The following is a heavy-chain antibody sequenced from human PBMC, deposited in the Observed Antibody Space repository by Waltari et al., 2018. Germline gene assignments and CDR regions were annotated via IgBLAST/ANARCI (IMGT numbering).Heavy chain of an antibody. D-gene: IGHD2-21*01. CDR2: VGSSVAAT. J-gene: IGHJ4*02. Sequence: EVQLLESGGGLVQPGGSLRLSCTVSGFTFRDYAMTWVRQAPGKGLDWVALVGSSVAATYYADSVKGRFSISRDNSRNTLYLQMNSLRAEDTAMYYCAKRGAPGELWFFDYWGQGNLVTVSS. V-gene: IGHV3-23*01. CDR3: AKRGAPGELWFFDY. CDR1: GFTFRDYA.